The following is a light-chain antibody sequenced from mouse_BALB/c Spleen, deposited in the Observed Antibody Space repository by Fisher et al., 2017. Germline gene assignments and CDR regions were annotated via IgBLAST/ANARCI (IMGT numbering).Light chain of an antibody. V-gene: IGKV4-57*01. CDR3: QQRSSYPPT. CDR2: DTS. J-gene: IGKJ2*01. CDR1: SSVSY. Sequence: IVLTQTPAIMSASPGEKVTMTCSASSSVSYMHWYQQKSSTSPKLWIYDTSKLASGVPARFSGSGSGTSYSLTISRMEAEDAATYYCQQRSSYPPTFGGGTKLEIK.